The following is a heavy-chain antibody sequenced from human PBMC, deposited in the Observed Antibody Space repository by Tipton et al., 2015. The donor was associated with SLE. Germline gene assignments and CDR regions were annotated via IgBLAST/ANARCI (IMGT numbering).Heavy chain of an antibody. CDR3: AKDIYGSGPRNAFDI. CDR1: GFNFRRHW. Sequence: SLRLSCAASGFNFRRHWMDWVRQVPGKGLVWLSRMNSDGSNVFYADSVMGRFTISRDNAKNTVYLQMNSLRPEDTAMYYCAKDIYGSGPRNAFDIWGQGTMVTVSS. J-gene: IGHJ3*02. V-gene: IGHV3-74*01. D-gene: IGHD3-10*01. CDR2: MNSDGSNV.